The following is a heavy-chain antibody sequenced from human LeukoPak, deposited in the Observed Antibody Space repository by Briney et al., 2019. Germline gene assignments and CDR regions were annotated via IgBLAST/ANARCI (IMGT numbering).Heavy chain of an antibody. D-gene: IGHD6-19*01. J-gene: IGHJ6*04. CDR1: GFTFSSYG. Sequence: GGSLRLSCAASGFTFSSYGMHWVRQAPGKGLEWVAVISYDGSNKYYADSVKGRFTISRDNSKNTLYLQMNSLRAEDTAVYYCAKDRQWLVFFYGMDGWGKGTTVTVSS. CDR2: ISYDGSNK. CDR3: AKDRQWLVFFYGMDG. V-gene: IGHV3-30*18.